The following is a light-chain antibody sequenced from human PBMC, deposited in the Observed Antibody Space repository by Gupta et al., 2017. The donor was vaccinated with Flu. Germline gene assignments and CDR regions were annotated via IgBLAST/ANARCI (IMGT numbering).Light chain of an antibody. CDR1: QNISSRY. Sequence: EIVLTQSPGTLSLSPGERGTLSCWASQNISSRYLAWYQQKFGQAPRLLMYGAFNRATGIPDRFSGSASGTDFTRTISRLEPEDFAVYYGHQHGSSPWTFGQGTKVEIK. V-gene: IGKV3-20*01. J-gene: IGKJ1*01. CDR2: GAF. CDR3: HQHGSSPWT.